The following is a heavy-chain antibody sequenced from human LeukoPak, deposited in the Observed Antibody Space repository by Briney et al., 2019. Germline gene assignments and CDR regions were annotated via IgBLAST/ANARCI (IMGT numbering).Heavy chain of an antibody. CDR1: GGSFSGYY. Sequence: PSETLSLTCAVYGGSFSGYYWSWIRQPPGKGLEWIGSIYYSGSTYYNPSLKSRVTISVDTSKNQFSLKLSSVTAADTAVYYCARKGYYYYYMDVWGKGTTVTISS. CDR2: IYYSGST. CDR3: ARKGYYYYYMDV. J-gene: IGHJ6*03. V-gene: IGHV4-34*01.